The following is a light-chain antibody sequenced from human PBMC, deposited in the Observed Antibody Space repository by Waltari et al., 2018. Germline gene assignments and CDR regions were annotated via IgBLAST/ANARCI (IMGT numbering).Light chain of an antibody. CDR3: HQYYSLPRT. J-gene: IGKJ1*01. CDR1: QDISNS. CDR2: AAS. Sequence: DIQMTQSPSSLSASVGGRVTITCRASQDISNSLAWYQQTPGKAPKLLLYAASTLESGVPVRFSGSGSGTDYTLTISSLQPEDFATYYCHQYYSLPRTFGQGP. V-gene: IGKV1-NL1*01.